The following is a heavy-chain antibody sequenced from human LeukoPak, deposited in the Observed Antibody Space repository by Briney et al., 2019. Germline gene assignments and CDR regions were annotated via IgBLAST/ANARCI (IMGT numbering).Heavy chain of an antibody. CDR3: ARAWNGAQPFYYYYYYMDV. J-gene: IGHJ6*03. CDR2: INPSGGST. D-gene: IGHD1-1*01. CDR1: GYTFTSYY. Sequence: ASVKVSCKASGYTFTSYYMHWVRQAPGQGLEWMGIINPSGGSTSYAQKFQGRVTMTRDMSTSTVYMELSSLRSEDTAVYYCARAWNGAQPFYYYYYYMDVWGKGTTVTVSS. V-gene: IGHV1-46*01.